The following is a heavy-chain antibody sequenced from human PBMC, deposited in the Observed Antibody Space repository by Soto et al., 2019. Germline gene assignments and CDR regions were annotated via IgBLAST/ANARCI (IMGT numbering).Heavy chain of an antibody. J-gene: IGHJ4*02. V-gene: IGHV4-34*01. CDR1: GGSFSGYY. D-gene: IGHD6-19*01. CDR3: AGRGWRDY. Sequence: SETLSLTCAVYGGSFSGYYWSWIRQPPGKGLEWIGEINHSGSTNYDPSLKSRVTISVDTSKNQFSLKLSSVTAADTAVYYCAGRGWRDYWGQGTLVTVSS. CDR2: INHSGST.